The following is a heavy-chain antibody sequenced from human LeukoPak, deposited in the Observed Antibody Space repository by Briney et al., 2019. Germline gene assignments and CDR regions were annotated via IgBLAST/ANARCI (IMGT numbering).Heavy chain of an antibody. Sequence: GGSLRLSCAASGFTFSSYAMSWVRQAPGKGLEWVSAISGSGGSTYYADSVKGRFTISRDNSKNTLYLQMNSLRAEDTAVYYCAKPPPLSYGSGSKRFDPWGQGTLVTVSS. J-gene: IGHJ5*02. CDR2: ISGSGGST. V-gene: IGHV3-23*01. CDR1: GFTFSSYA. CDR3: AKPPPLSYGSGSKRFDP. D-gene: IGHD3-10*01.